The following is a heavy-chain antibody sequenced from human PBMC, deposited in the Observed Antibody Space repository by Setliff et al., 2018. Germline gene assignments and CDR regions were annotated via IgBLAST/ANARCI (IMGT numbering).Heavy chain of an antibody. CDR1: GFTFRSYW. CDR2: MNSDGSTK. Sequence: GGSLRLSCEASGFTFRSYWMHWVRQAPGEGLVWVSRMNSDGSTKNYADSVKGRFTISRDNAKNTLYLQMNSLRAEDTAVYYCARDREGDGNYYMDVWGKGTTVTV. J-gene: IGHJ6*03. V-gene: IGHV3-74*01. D-gene: IGHD1-1*01. CDR3: ARDREGDGNYYMDV.